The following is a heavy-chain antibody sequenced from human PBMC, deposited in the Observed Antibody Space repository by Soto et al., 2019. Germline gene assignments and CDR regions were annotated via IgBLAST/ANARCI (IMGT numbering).Heavy chain of an antibody. D-gene: IGHD2-2*01. CDR2: ISSSSSTI. Sequence: EVQLVESGGGLVQPGGSLRLSCAASGFTFSSYSMNWVRQAPGKGLEWVSYISSSSSTIYYADSVKGRCTISRDNAKNSLYLQMNILRADDTAVYYCARDLISSSTSHQIHYAFDIWGQGTMVTVSS. V-gene: IGHV3-48*01. CDR3: ARDLISSSTSHQIHYAFDI. J-gene: IGHJ3*02. CDR1: GFTFSSYS.